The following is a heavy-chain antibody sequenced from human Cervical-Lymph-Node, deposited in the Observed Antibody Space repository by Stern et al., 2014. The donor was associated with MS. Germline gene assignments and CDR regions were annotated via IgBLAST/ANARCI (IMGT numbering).Heavy chain of an antibody. V-gene: IGHV1-46*01. CDR1: GYTFTSYY. J-gene: IGHJ4*02. CDR2: INPSGGST. CDR3: ARESVAGRFDY. D-gene: IGHD6-19*01. Sequence: DQLVESGAEVKKPGASVKVSCKASGYTFTSYYMHWVRQAPGQGLEWMGIINPSGGSTSYAQKFQGRVPMTRDTSTSTVYMELSSLRSEDTAVYYCARESVAGRFDYWGQGTLVTVSS.